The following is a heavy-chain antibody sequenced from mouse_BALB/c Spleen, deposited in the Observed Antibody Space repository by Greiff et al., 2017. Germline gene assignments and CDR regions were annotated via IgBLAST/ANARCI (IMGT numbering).Heavy chain of an antibody. J-gene: IGHJ4*01. V-gene: IGHV1-82*01. CDR3: ARSLGNYRAMDY. CDR1: GYAFSSSW. D-gene: IGHD2-1*01. CDR2: IYPGDGDT. Sequence: VQLQESGPELVKPGASVKISCKASGYAFSSSWMNWVKQRPGQGLEWIGRIYPGDGDTNYNGKFKGKATLTADKSSSTAYMQLSSLTSVDSAVYFCARSLGNYRAMDYWGQGTSVTVSS.